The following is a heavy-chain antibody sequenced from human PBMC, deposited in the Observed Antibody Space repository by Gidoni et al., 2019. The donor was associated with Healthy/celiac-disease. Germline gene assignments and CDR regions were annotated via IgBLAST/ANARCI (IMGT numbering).Heavy chain of an antibody. V-gene: IGHV3-23*04. CDR2: ISGSGGST. J-gene: IGHJ6*02. D-gene: IGHD3-9*01. CDR3: AKALDILTGYYGHYYYYGMDV. CDR1: GFTFSSHA. Sequence: EVQLVESGGGLVQPGGSLRLSCAASGFTFSSHAMSWVRQAPGKGLEWVSAISGSGGSTYYADSVKGRFTISRDNSKNTLYLQMNSLRAEDTAVYYCAKALDILTGYYGHYYYYGMDVWGQGTTVTVSS.